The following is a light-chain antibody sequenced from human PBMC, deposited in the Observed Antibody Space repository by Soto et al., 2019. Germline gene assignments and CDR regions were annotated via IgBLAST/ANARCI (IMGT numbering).Light chain of an antibody. CDR2: QAS. V-gene: IGKV1-5*03. Sequence: DIKMPQSPSTLSASIGDSVTITCPASQNISSWLAWDQRKQGKAPNLLIHQASILETGVPSRFSGSGSGTEFSLTISSLQPDDFATFYCQQYNLKSLIFGGGTKVEIK. CDR1: QNISSW. CDR3: QQYNLKSLI. J-gene: IGKJ4*01.